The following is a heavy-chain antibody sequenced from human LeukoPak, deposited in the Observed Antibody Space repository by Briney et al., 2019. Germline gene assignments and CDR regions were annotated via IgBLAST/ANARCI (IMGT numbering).Heavy chain of an antibody. CDR3: AREQGSQQYGNSWSFDS. D-gene: IGHD6-13*01. J-gene: IGHJ4*02. CDR1: GAFISSYY. Sequence: SETLSLTCNVSGAFISSYYLSWIRQPAGKGLEWIGRIYTSGSTYYNPSLKSRVTMSVDTSKNQFSLQLSSVTAADTAAYYCAREQGSQQYGNSWSFDSWGQGTLVNVSS. CDR2: IYTSGST. V-gene: IGHV4-4*07.